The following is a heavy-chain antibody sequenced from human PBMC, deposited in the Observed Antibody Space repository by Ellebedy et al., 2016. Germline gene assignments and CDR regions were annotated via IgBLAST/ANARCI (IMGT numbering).Heavy chain of an antibody. CDR2: VSYDGSKE. V-gene: IGHV3-33*05. CDR3: TRGLPGVAVWWYAFDV. Sequence: GGSLRLXXKTSGFTFSTHGMHWVRQAPGKGLEWVALVSYDGSKEYYADSVMGRFNISRDNSMDTVYLQMNSLRIDDTAIYYCTRGLPGVAVWWYAFDVWGPGTVVTVSS. D-gene: IGHD2-21*01. J-gene: IGHJ3*01. CDR1: GFTFSTHG.